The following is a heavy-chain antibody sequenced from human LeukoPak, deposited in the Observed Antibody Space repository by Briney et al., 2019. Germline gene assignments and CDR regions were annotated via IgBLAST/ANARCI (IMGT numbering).Heavy chain of an antibody. CDR2: IIPIFGTA. V-gene: IGHV1-69*01. Sequence: ASVKVSCKASGGTFSSYAISWVRQAPGQGLEWMGGIIPIFGTANYAQKFQGRVTITADESTSTAYMELSSLRSEDTAVYYCARQLYYYDSSGYYSPKWFDPWGQGTLVTVSS. J-gene: IGHJ5*02. D-gene: IGHD3-22*01. CDR3: ARQLYYYDSSGYYSPKWFDP. CDR1: GGTFSSYA.